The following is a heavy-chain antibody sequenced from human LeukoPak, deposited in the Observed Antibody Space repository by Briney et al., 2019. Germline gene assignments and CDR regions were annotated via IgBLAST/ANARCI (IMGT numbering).Heavy chain of an antibody. CDR1: GFTFSSYA. J-gene: IGHJ4*02. Sequence: GGSLRLSCAASGFTFSSYAMHWVRQAPGKGLEWVAVISYDGSNKYYADSVKGRFTISRDNSKNTLYLQMNSLRAEDTAVYYCARGHDCGGDCYQRLFDYWGQGTLVTVSS. V-gene: IGHV3-30-3*01. CDR3: ARGHDCGGDCYQRLFDY. CDR2: ISYDGSNK. D-gene: IGHD2-21*02.